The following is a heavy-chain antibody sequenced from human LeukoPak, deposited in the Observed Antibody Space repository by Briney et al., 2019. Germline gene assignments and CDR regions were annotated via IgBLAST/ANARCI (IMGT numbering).Heavy chain of an antibody. CDR3: AKDMGYCSSATCYGLDY. Sequence: GGSLRLSCAASGFTFSSYAMSWVRQAPGKGLEWVSTVSGGGGTTYYADSVKGRFTISRDNSKNTLFLQMNSLRAEDTAIYYCAKDMGYCSSATCYGLDYWGQGTLVTVSS. D-gene: IGHD2-2*01. V-gene: IGHV3-23*01. CDR2: VSGGGGTT. CDR1: GFTFSSYA. J-gene: IGHJ4*02.